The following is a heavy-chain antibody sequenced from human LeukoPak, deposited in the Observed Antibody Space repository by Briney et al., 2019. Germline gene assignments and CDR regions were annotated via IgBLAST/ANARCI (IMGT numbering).Heavy chain of an antibody. J-gene: IGHJ4*02. CDR3: AKGMAGTTPHYFDC. V-gene: IGHV3-23*01. CDR1: GFHLSSYA. CDR2: IRGIGGRP. Sequence: ESLRHSCSASGFHLSSYAMTWVRQAPAKGLEWVRGIRGIGGRPYYADSVKGRFTISRDNSKNTLYLQMNSLRAEDTAVYYCAKGMAGTTPHYFDCWGQGTLVTVS. D-gene: IGHD1-7*01.